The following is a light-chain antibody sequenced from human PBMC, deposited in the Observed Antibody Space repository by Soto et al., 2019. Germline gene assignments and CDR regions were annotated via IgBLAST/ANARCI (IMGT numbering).Light chain of an antibody. CDR1: QGISSY. Sequence: DIQLTQSPSFLSASVGDRVTITCRASQGISSYLAWYQQKPGKAPKSLIYAASILQSWVPSRFRGSGSGTDFTLTISSLQPEDVATYFCQQYHSYPITFGQGTRREIK. CDR3: QQYHSYPIT. V-gene: IGKV1-9*01. J-gene: IGKJ5*01. CDR2: AAS.